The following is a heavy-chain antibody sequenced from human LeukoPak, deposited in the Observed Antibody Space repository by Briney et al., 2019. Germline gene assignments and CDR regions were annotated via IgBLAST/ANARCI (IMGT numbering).Heavy chain of an antibody. D-gene: IGHD3-22*01. CDR1: GLHFSRYS. CDR3: ASGTMIVPVGL. J-gene: IGHJ4*02. CDR2: IKQDGSEK. V-gene: IGHV3-7*01. Sequence: GRSLRLSCAVSGLHFSRYSFHWVRQAPGKGLEWVANIKQDGSEKYYVDSVKGRFTISRDNAKNSLYLQMNSLRAEDTAVYYCASGTMIVPVGLWGQGTLVTVSS.